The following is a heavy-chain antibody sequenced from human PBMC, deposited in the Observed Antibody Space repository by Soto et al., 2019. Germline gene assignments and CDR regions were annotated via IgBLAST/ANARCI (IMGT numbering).Heavy chain of an antibody. D-gene: IGHD6-19*01. Sequence: EVQLVESGGRLVQPGGSLRLSCAASGFTFSIFSMSWVRQAPGKGLEWISYVNAAANDIYYTDSVRGRFTISRDNAKNSLYLQMNSLRDDDTAVYYCVRDRMWEQWLGPHDAFEIWGQGTMVTVS. CDR2: VNAAANDI. V-gene: IGHV3-48*02. J-gene: IGHJ3*02. CDR3: VRDRMWEQWLGPHDAFEI. CDR1: GFTFSIFS.